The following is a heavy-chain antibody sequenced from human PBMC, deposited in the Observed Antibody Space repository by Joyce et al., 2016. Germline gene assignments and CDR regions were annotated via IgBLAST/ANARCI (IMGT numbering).Heavy chain of an antibody. CDR1: GFTFSRNA. Sequence: EVQLLESGGGLIQPGGSLRLSCAASGFTFSRNAMTWVRQGPGKGLEWVSVISARGGTTYYAGSVRGRFTISRDNSKNMLFLQMNDLRGEDTAVYYCAKDLLEWLPQFYFYQYMDVWGKGTTVVVSS. D-gene: IGHD3-3*01. CDR3: AKDLLEWLPQFYFYQYMDV. V-gene: IGHV3-23*01. CDR2: ISARGGTT. J-gene: IGHJ6*03.